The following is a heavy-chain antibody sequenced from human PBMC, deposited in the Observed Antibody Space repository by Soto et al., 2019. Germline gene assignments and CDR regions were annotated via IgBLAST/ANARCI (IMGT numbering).Heavy chain of an antibody. CDR2: INHIGSYI. Sequence: LVESGGGLVKPGGSLRLSCAASGFDFRTYTMNWVRQAPGKGLEWVSSINHIGSYIYYEDSLRGRFTISRDNARNSLFLQMDSLRAEATAVYYCARDTFNVMRGVMRGTDFGMDVWGLGTTVIVSS. V-gene: IGHV3-21*02. J-gene: IGHJ6*02. D-gene: IGHD3-10*01. CDR3: ARDTFNVMRGVMRGTDFGMDV. CDR1: GFDFRTYT.